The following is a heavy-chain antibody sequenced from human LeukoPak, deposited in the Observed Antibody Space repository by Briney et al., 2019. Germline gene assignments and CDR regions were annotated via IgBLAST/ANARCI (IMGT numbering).Heavy chain of an antibody. V-gene: IGHV1-69*04. D-gene: IGHD2-2*01. CDR3: ARDLGDIVVVPAAL. J-gene: IGHJ4*02. CDR2: IIPILGIA. Sequence: IIPILGIANYAQKFQGRVTITADKSTSTAYMELSSLRSEDTAVYYCARDLGDIVVVPAALWGQGTLVTVSS.